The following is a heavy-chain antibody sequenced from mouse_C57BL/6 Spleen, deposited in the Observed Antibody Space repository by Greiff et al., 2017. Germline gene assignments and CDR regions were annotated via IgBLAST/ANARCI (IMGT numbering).Heavy chain of an antibody. V-gene: IGHV5-9*01. Sequence: EVKVVESGGGLVKPGGSLKLSCAASGFTFSSYTMSWVRQTPEKRLEWVATISGGGGNTYYPDSVKGRFTISRDNAKNTLYLQMSSLRSEDTALYYCARHAGGPYAMDYWGQGTSVTVSS. CDR2: ISGGGGNT. CDR1: GFTFSSYT. D-gene: IGHD1-1*02. J-gene: IGHJ4*01. CDR3: ARHAGGPYAMDY.